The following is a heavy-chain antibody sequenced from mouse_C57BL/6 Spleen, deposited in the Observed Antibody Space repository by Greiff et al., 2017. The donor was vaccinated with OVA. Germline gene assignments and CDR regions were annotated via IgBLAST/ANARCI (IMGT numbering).Heavy chain of an antibody. Sequence: QVQLQQSGAELMKPGASVKLSCKATGYTFTGYWIEWVKQRPGHGLEWIGEILPGSGSTNYNEKFKGKATFTAVTSSNTAYMQLSSLTTEDSAIYYCARNRYGSSPYAMDYWGQGTSVTVSS. CDR2: ILPGSGST. V-gene: IGHV1-9*01. D-gene: IGHD1-1*01. CDR3: ARNRYGSSPYAMDY. J-gene: IGHJ4*01. CDR1: GYTFTGYW.